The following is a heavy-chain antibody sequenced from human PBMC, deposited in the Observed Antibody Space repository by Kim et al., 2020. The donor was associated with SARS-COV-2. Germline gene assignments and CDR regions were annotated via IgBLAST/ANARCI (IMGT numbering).Heavy chain of an antibody. D-gene: IGHD2-15*01. CDR3: TTEEIGGTLDY. J-gene: IGHJ4*02. V-gene: IGHV3-15*01. CDR2: T. Sequence: TDYAEPVKGRFTISRDDSKNTLYLQMNSLKTEDTAVYYCTTEEIGGTLDYWGQGTLVTVSS.